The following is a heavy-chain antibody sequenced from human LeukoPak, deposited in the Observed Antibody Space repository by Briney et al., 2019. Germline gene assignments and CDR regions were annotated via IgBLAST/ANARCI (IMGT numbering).Heavy chain of an antibody. D-gene: IGHD3-3*01. CDR3: ARGDFFGY. V-gene: IGHV4-39*07. CDR1: GGSISNSSFY. CDR2: ISYPGST. Sequence: TSETLSLTCTVSGGSISNSSFYWGWIRQPPGKGLECIASISYPGSTFYNPSLKSRVTISVDTSKNQFSLKLSSVTAADTAVYYCARGDFFGYWGQGTLVTVSS. J-gene: IGHJ4*02.